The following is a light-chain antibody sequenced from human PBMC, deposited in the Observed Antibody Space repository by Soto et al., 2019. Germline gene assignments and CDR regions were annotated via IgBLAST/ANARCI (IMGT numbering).Light chain of an antibody. CDR1: QSVSNSY. Sequence: EIVLTQSPGTLSLSPGERATLSCRASQSVSNSYLAWYQQKPGQAPRVLIYGASSRATGLPDRFSGSGSGTDFTLNISRLEPEDFAVYYCQQYGSSQYTFGQGTKLEIK. CDR2: GAS. V-gene: IGKV3-20*01. CDR3: QQYGSSQYT. J-gene: IGKJ2*01.